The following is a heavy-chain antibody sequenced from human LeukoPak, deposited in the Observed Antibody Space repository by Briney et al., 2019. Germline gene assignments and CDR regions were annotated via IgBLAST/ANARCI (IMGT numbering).Heavy chain of an antibody. CDR3: ARGIVVVVAATYAFDI. J-gene: IGHJ3*02. CDR1: GYTFTGYY. V-gene: IGHV1-2*02. D-gene: IGHD2-15*01. CDR2: INPNSGGT. Sequence: ASVKVSCKASGYTFTGYYMHWVRQAPGQGLEWMGWINPNSGGTNYAQKFQGRVTMTRDTSISTAYMEPGRLRSDDTAVYYCARGIVVVVAATYAFDIWGQGTMVTVSS.